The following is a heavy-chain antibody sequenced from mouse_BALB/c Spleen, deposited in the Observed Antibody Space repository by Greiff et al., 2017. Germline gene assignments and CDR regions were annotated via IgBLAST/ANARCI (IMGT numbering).Heavy chain of an antibody. CDR1: GFSLSRYS. Sequence: VKVVESGPGLVAPSQSLSITCTVSGFSLSRYSVHWVRQPPGKGLEWLGMIWGGGSTDYNSALKSRLSISKDNSKSQVFLKMNSLQTDDTAMYYCARPYRYDVKFAYWGQGTLVTVSA. D-gene: IGHD2-14*01. CDR2: IWGGGST. CDR3: ARPYRYDVKFAY. J-gene: IGHJ3*01. V-gene: IGHV2-6-4*01.